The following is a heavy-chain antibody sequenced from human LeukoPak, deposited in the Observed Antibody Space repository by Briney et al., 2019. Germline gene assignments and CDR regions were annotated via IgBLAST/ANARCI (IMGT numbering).Heavy chain of an antibody. CDR3: AKDLSTPAYVWGSYRFPKTSFDY. Sequence: PGGSLRLSCAASGFTFSNYAINWVRQAPGKGLEWISTISSSGVTTYYADSVKGRFTISRDNSKNTLYLQMNSLRGEDTAVYYCAKDLSTPAYVWGSYRFPKTSFDYWGQGTLVTVSS. CDR1: GFTFSNYA. J-gene: IGHJ4*02. CDR2: ISSSGVTT. D-gene: IGHD3-16*02. V-gene: IGHV3-23*01.